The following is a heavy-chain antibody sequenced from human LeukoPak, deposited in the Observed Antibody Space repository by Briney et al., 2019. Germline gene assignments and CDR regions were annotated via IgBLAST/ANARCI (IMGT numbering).Heavy chain of an antibody. CDR2: ISGSGGST. Sequence: PGRSLRLSCAASGFTFSSYAMSWVRQAPGKGLEWVSAISGSGGSTYYADSVKGRFTISRDNSKNTLYLQMNSLRAEDTAVYYCAKVGRGYSYGLDAFDIWGQGTMVTVSS. V-gene: IGHV3-23*01. J-gene: IGHJ3*02. D-gene: IGHD5-18*01. CDR1: GFTFSSYA. CDR3: AKVGRGYSYGLDAFDI.